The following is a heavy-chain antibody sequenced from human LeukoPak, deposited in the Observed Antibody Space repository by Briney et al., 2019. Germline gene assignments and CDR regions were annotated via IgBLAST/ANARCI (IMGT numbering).Heavy chain of an antibody. J-gene: IGHJ4*02. Sequence: GGSLRLSCAASGFTFSSYAMSWVRQAPGKGLEWVSAISGSGGSTYYADSVKGRFTISRDNSKNTLYLQMNSLRAEDTAVYYCARDLVHVYGDYVDYWGQGTLVTVSS. V-gene: IGHV3-23*01. CDR2: ISGSGGST. D-gene: IGHD4-17*01. CDR1: GFTFSSYA. CDR3: ARDLVHVYGDYVDY.